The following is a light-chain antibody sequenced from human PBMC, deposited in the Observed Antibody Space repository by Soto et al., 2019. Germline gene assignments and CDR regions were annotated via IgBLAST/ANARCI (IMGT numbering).Light chain of an antibody. CDR3: AAWDASLSGYV. J-gene: IGLJ1*01. Sequence: QSVLTQSPSASGTPGQRVTISCSGSSSNIGSNYVYWYQQLPGTAPKLLIYRNNQRPSGVPDRFSGSKSGTSASLAISGLRSEDEADYYCAAWDASLSGYVFGTGTKLTVL. V-gene: IGLV1-47*01. CDR2: RNN. CDR1: SSNIGSNY.